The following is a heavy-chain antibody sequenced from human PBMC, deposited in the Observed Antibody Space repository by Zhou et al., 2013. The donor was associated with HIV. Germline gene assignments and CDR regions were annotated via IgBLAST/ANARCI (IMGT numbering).Heavy chain of an antibody. CDR2: IIPIFGTA. D-gene: IGHD6-13*01. CDR3: ARGDIAAAGRWGYFDY. CDR1: GGTFSSYA. V-gene: IGHV1-69*05. J-gene: IGHJ4*02. Sequence: QVQLVQSGAEVKKPGSSVKVSCKASGGTFSSYAISWVRQAPGQGLEWMGGIIPIFGTANYAQKFQGRVTITTDESTSTAYMELSSLRSEDTAVYYCARGDIAAAGRWGYFDYWGQGTLVTVSS.